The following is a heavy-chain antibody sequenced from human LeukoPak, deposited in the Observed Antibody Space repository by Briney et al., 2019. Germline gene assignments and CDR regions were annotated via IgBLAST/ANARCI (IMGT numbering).Heavy chain of an antibody. D-gene: IGHD6-6*01. Sequence: GGSLRLSCAASGFTFSSYGMHWVRQAPGKGLEWVAFIRYDGSNKYYADSVKGRFTISRDNSKNTLYLQMNSLRAEDTAVYYCAKDSKEYSSSLLDYWGQGTLVTVSS. J-gene: IGHJ4*02. CDR1: GFTFSSYG. V-gene: IGHV3-30*02. CDR3: AKDSKEYSSSLLDY. CDR2: IRYDGSNK.